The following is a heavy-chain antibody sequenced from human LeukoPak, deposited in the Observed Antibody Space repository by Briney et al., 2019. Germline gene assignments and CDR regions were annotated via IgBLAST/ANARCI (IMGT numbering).Heavy chain of an antibody. D-gene: IGHD6-19*01. V-gene: IGHV4-34*01. CDR1: GGSFSGYY. Sequence: SETLSLTCAVYGGSFSGYYWSWIRQPPGKGLEWIGEINHSGSTNYNPSLKSRVTISVDTSKNQFSLKLSSVTAADTAVYYCARSIAVAGTVYYYYYYYMDVWGKGTTVTVSS. CDR2: INHSGST. J-gene: IGHJ6*03. CDR3: ARSIAVAGTVYYYYYYYMDV.